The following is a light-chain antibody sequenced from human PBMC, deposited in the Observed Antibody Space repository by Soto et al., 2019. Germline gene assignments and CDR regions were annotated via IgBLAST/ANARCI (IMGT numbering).Light chain of an antibody. CDR2: AAS. J-gene: IGKJ1*01. V-gene: IGKV3-20*01. CDR1: QSVSNNY. CDR3: QQYGSSGT. Sequence: EIVLTQSPATLSLSPGERATLSCRASQSVSNNYLAWYQQKPGQAPRLLIYAASNRATGIPDRFSGSGSATDFPLTISRLEPEDFAVYYCQQYGSSGTFGQGTKVDIK.